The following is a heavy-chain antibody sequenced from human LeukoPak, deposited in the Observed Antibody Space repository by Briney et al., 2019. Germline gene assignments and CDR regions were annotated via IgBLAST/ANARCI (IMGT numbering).Heavy chain of an antibody. CDR1: GGSISRSSYY. V-gene: IGHV4-61*05. CDR2: INYSGST. D-gene: IGHD3-9*01. Sequence: SETLSLTCTVSGGSISRSSYYWGWIRQPPGKGLEWIGYINYSGSTNYNPSLKSRVSTSVDTSKNQFSLKLSSVTAADTAVYFCARCSRYFDWSPGGWFDPWGQGTLVTVSS. J-gene: IGHJ5*02. CDR3: ARCSRYFDWSPGGWFDP.